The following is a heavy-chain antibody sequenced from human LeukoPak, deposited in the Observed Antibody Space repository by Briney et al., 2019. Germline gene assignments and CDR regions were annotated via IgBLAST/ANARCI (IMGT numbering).Heavy chain of an antibody. V-gene: IGHV1-18*01. D-gene: IGHD2-15*01. CDR1: GYTFTSYG. CDR2: ISAYNGNT. Sequence: ASVKVSCKASGYTFTSYGISWVRQAPGQGLEWMGWISAYNGNTNYAQKFQGRVTITRDTSASTAYMELSSLRSEDTAVYYCARGVGYCSGGSCSNWFDPWGQGTLVTVSS. J-gene: IGHJ5*02. CDR3: ARGVGYCSGGSCSNWFDP.